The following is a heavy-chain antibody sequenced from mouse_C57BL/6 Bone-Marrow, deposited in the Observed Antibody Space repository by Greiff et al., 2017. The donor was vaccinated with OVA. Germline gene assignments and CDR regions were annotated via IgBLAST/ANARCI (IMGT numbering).Heavy chain of an antibody. CDR2: ISNGGGST. CDR3: ARRGEGTGFAY. Sequence: DVKLQESGGGLVQPGGSLKLSCAASGFTFSDYYMYWVRQTPEKRLEWVAYISNGGGSTYYPDTVKGRFTISRDNAKNTLYLQMSRLKSEDTAMYYCARRGEGTGFAYWGQGTLVTVSA. D-gene: IGHD3-3*01. CDR1: GFTFSDYY. V-gene: IGHV5-12*01. J-gene: IGHJ3*01.